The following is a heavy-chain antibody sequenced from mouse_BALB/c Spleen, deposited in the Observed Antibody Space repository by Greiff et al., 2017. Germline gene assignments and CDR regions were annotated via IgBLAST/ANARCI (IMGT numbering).Heavy chain of an antibody. Sequence: VKVVESGPGLVAPSQSLSITCTVSGFSLTSYGVHWVRQPPGKGLEWLGVIWAGGSTNYNSALMSRLSISKDNSKSQVFLKMNSLQTDDTAMYYCARAYRYGVDYWGQGTTLTVSS. D-gene: IGHD2-14*01. J-gene: IGHJ2*01. CDR1: GFSLTSYG. CDR3: ARAYRYGVDY. V-gene: IGHV2-9*02. CDR2: IWAGGST.